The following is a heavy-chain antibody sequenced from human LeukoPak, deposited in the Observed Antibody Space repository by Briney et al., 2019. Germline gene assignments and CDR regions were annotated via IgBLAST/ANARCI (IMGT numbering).Heavy chain of an antibody. D-gene: IGHD2-15*01. V-gene: IGHV3-7*01. CDR3: ARGLGYLQNYGMDV. CDR2: IKQDGSEK. J-gene: IGHJ6*02. Sequence: GGSLRLSCAASGFTFSSYWMSWVRQAPGKGLEWVANIKQDGSEKYYVDSVKGRFTISRDNAKNSLYLQMNSLRAEDTAVYYRARGLGYLQNYGMDVWGQGTTVTVSS. CDR1: GFTFSSYW.